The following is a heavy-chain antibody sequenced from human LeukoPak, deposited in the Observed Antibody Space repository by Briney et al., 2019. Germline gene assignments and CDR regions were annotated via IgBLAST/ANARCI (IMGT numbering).Heavy chain of an antibody. J-gene: IGHJ6*03. V-gene: IGHV1-18*04. Sequence: ASVKVSCKASGYTFTGYYMHWVRQAPGQGLEWMGWISAYNGNTNYAQKLQGRVTMTTDTSTSTAYMELRSLRSNDTAVYYCARGGYCSSTSCYRNYYYYYMDVWGKGTTVTVSS. CDR2: ISAYNGNT. CDR3: ARGGYCSSTSCYRNYYYYYMDV. D-gene: IGHD2-2*01. CDR1: GYTFTGYY.